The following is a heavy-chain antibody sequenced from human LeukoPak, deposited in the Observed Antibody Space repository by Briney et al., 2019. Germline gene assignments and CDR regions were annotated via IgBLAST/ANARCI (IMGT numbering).Heavy chain of an antibody. CDR2: IRGSGGGT. CDR1: GFTFSSYA. D-gene: IGHD1-14*01. CDR3: TKPARINAFDI. V-gene: IGHV3-23*01. J-gene: IGHJ3*02. Sequence: GGSLRLSCAASGFTFSSYAMSWVRQAPGKGLEWVSSIRGSGGGTNYGDSVKGRFTISRYNSKNTLYLQMNSLRAEDTAVYYCTKPARINAFDIWGQGTMVTVSS.